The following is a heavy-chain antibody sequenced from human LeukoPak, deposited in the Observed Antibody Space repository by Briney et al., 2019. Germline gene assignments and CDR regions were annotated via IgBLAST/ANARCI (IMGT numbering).Heavy chain of an antibody. J-gene: IGHJ4*02. D-gene: IGHD5-24*01. CDR2: IYYSGTT. CDR1: GYSINSGYY. Sequence: PSETLSLTCTVSGYSINSGYYWGWIRQPPGKGLEWIGYIYYSGTTKYNPSLKSRVTISVDTSKNQFSLKLSSVTAADTAVYFCARVAVHGYSDYWGQGTLVTVSS. CDR3: ARVAVHGYSDY. V-gene: IGHV4-61*01.